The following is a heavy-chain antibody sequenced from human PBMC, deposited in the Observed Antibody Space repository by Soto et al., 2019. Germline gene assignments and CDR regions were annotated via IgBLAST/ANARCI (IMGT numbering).Heavy chain of an antibody. CDR1: GGSISSSSYY. Sequence: LSLTCTVSGGSISSSSYYWGWTRQPPGKGLEWIGSIYYSGSTYYNPSLKSRVTISVDTSKNQFSLKLSSVTAADTAVYYWATYPWRGDYVDYWGQGTLVTSPQ. CDR3: ATYPWRGDYVDY. D-gene: IGHD2-2*02. CDR2: IYYSGST. V-gene: IGHV4-39*01. J-gene: IGHJ4*02.